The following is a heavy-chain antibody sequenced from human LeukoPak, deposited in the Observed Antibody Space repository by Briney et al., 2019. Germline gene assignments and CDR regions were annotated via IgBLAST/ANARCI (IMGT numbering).Heavy chain of an antibody. J-gene: IGHJ4*02. Sequence: GGSLRLSCAASGFTVSSNYMSWVRQAPGKGLEWVSVIYSGGSTYYADSVKGRFTISRHNSKNTLYLQMNSLRAEDTAVYYCAREGYDSSGYYISYWGQGTLVTVSS. V-gene: IGHV3-53*01. CDR1: GFTVSSNY. D-gene: IGHD3-22*01. CDR2: IYSGGST. CDR3: AREGYDSSGYYISY.